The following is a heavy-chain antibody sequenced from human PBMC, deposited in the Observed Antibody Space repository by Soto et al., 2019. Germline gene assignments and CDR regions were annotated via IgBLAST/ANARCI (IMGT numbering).Heavy chain of an antibody. D-gene: IGHD2-15*01. CDR2: ISSSSSYT. CDR1: GFTFSDYY. Sequence: QVQLVESGGGLVKPGGSLRLSCAASGFTFSDYYMSWIRQAPGKGLEWVSYISSSSSYTNYADSVKGRFTISRDNAKNSLYLQMNSLRAEDTAVYYCARSIGDIVVVVAATNDYYFDYWAQGTLVTVSS. J-gene: IGHJ4*02. CDR3: ARSIGDIVVVVAATNDYYFDY. V-gene: IGHV3-11*06.